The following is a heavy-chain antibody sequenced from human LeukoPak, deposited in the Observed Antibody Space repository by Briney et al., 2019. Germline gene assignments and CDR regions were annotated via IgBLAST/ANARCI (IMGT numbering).Heavy chain of an antibody. CDR3: ARAPLASGRTPLFDY. CDR1: GGSFSGYY. J-gene: IGHJ4*02. D-gene: IGHD6-19*01. CDR2: INHSGST. V-gene: IGHV4-34*01. Sequence: SETLSLTCAVYGGSFSGYYWSWIRQPPGKGLEWIGEINHSGSTNYNPSLKGRVTISVDTSKNQFSLKLSSVTAADTAVYYCARAPLASGRTPLFDYWGQGTLVTVSS.